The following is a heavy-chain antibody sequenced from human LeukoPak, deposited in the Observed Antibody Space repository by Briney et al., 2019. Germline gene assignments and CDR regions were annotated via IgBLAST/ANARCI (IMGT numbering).Heavy chain of an antibody. Sequence: PSETLSLTCTVSGGSTSSYYWSWIRQPAGKGLEWIGRIYTSGSTNYNPSLKSRVTISVDTSKNQFSLKLSSVTAADTAVYYCARETYYYDSSGYPFDYWGRGTLVTVSS. CDR2: IYTSGST. J-gene: IGHJ4*02. V-gene: IGHV4-4*07. CDR3: ARETYYYDSSGYPFDY. CDR1: GGSTSSYY. D-gene: IGHD3-22*01.